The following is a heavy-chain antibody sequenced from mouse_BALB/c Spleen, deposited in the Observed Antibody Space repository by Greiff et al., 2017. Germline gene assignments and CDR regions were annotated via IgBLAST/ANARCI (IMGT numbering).Heavy chain of an antibody. Sequence: EVKVVESGGGLVQPGGSLKLSCAASGFTFSSYTMSWVRQTPEKRLEWVAYISNGGGSTYYPDTVKGRFTISRDNAKNTLYLQMSSLKSEDTAMYYCARQIYLAHAMDYWGQGTSVTVSS. CDR2: ISNGGGST. CDR3: ARQIYLAHAMDY. J-gene: IGHJ4*01. CDR1: GFTFSSYT. D-gene: IGHD2-3*01. V-gene: IGHV5-12-2*01.